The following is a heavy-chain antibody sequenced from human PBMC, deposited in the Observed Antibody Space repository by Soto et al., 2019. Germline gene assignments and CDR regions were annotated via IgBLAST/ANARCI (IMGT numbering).Heavy chain of an antibody. CDR3: AHDFWSGYYRDYYYGMDV. V-gene: IGHV4-30-4*01. D-gene: IGHD3-3*01. CDR1: GGSISSGDYY. Sequence: SETLSLTCTVSGGSISSGDYYWSWIRQPPGKGLEWIGYIYYSGSTYYNPSLKSRVTISVDTSKNQFSLKLSSVTAADTAVYYCAHDFWSGYYRDYYYGMDVWGQGTTVTVS. J-gene: IGHJ6*02. CDR2: IYYSGST.